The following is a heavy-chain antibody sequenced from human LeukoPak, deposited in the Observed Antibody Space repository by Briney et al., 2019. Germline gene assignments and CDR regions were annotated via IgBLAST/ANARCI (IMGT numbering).Heavy chain of an antibody. CDR3: VKGATSSWYDWFDP. CDR2: ISWNSGHI. D-gene: IGHD6-13*01. J-gene: IGHJ5*02. CDR1: GFTFDDYA. Sequence: PGGSLRLSCAASGFTFDDYAMHWVRQAPGRGLEWVSGISWNSGHIVYADSVKGRFTISRDNAKNSLYLQMNSLRPEDTAFYYCVKGATSSWYDWFDPWGQGTLVTVSS. V-gene: IGHV3-9*01.